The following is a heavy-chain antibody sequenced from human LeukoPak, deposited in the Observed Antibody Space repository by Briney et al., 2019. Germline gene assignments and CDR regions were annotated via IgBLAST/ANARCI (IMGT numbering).Heavy chain of an antibody. V-gene: IGHV4-59*01. CDR1: GGSISSYY. CDR3: ARVGVIMTTVEDNWFDP. D-gene: IGHD4-11*01. Sequence: PSETLSLTCTVSGGSISSYYWSWIRQPPGKGLEGIGYINYSGSTNYNPSLKSRVTISVDTSKNQLSLKLSSVTAADTDVYYCARVGVIMTTVEDNWFDPWGQGTLVTVSS. CDR2: INYSGST. J-gene: IGHJ5*02.